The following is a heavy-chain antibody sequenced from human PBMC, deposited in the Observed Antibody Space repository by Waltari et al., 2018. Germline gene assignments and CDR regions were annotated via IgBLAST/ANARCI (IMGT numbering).Heavy chain of an antibody. Sequence: QVQLQESGPGLVKPSETLSLTCAVSGYSISSGYYWGWIRQPPGKGLEWIGSIYHSGSTSYNPSLKSRVTISVDTSKNQFSLKLSSVTAADTAVYYCARGPIEDYDSSGYFLRWGQGTLVTVSS. CDR2: IYHSGST. CDR1: GYSISSGYY. V-gene: IGHV4-38-2*01. CDR3: ARGPIEDYDSSGYFLR. D-gene: IGHD3-22*01. J-gene: IGHJ4*02.